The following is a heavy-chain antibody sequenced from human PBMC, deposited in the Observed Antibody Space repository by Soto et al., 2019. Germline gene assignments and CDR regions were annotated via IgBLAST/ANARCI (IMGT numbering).Heavy chain of an antibody. D-gene: IGHD3-10*01. J-gene: IGHJ2*01. CDR3: ARGDTSFDI. Sequence: QVQLVQSGPEVKKPGSSVKVSCTASGATLTSYTINWVRQAPGQGLEWMGRIIPLVEMANYAQKFQGRITITANTSTSAPYMELSSLRSEDTAVYYCARGDTSFDIWGRGTLITVSS. CDR1: GATLTSYT. V-gene: IGHV1-69*02. CDR2: IIPLVEMA.